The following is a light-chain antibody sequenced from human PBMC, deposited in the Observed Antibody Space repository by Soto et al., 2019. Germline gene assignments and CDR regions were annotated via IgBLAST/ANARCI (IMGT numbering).Light chain of an antibody. J-gene: IGLJ3*02. Sequence: SYELTQPPSVSVPPGQTARLTCVGNNLGTKTVHWYQRRPGQAPILVVYDDSDRPSGIPERFSGSILGNKAALTITGAQADDESDYYCVLYMGSGIWVFGGGTKLTVL. CDR1: NLGTKT. V-gene: IGLV3-21*02. CDR3: VLYMGSGIWV. CDR2: DDS.